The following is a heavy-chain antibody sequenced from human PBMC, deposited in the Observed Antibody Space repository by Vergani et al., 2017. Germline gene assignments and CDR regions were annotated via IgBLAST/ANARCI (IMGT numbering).Heavy chain of an antibody. CDR3: ARKQWTLLYNYYYMDV. CDR1: GYTFTGYY. Sequence: QVQLVQSGAEVKKPGASVKVSCRASGYTFTGYYMHWVRQAPGQGLEWMGWINPNSGGTQYAQKFQGRITVTRDTSISTAYMELSSLRSEDSGVYYCARKQWTLLYNYYYMDVWGKGTTVTVSS. CDR2: INPNSGGT. D-gene: IGHD6-19*01. J-gene: IGHJ6*03. V-gene: IGHV1-2*02.